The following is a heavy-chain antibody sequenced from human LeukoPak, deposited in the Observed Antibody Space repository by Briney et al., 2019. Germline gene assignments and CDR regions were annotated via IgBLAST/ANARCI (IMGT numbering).Heavy chain of an antibody. CDR3: ARTSPMIRGPPPIDAFDI. V-gene: IGHV3-21*04. CDR2: ISGRSSSR. CDR1: GFSFSSYG. Sequence: GGSLRLSCAASGFSFSSYGMHWVRQTPEKGLEWVSAISGRSSSRYFADSVRGRFTISRDNSNNTLHLQMSSLRAEDTAVYFCARTSPMIRGPPPIDAFDIWGRGTLVTVSS. D-gene: IGHD3-10*01. J-gene: IGHJ3*02.